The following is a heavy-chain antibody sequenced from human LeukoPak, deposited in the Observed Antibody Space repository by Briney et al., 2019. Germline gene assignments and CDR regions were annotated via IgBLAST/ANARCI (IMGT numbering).Heavy chain of an antibody. CDR1: GGSISSYY. CDR2: LHYTGST. V-gene: IGHV4-59*12. Sequence: PSETLSLTCTVSGGSISSYYWSWIRQSPGKGLEWIGYLHYTGSTNYNPSLKSRVTMSVDTSKNQFSLKLSSVTAADTAVYYCARLPRVATIWDDAFDIWGQGTMVTVSS. J-gene: IGHJ3*02. CDR3: ARLPRVATIWDDAFDI. D-gene: IGHD5-12*01.